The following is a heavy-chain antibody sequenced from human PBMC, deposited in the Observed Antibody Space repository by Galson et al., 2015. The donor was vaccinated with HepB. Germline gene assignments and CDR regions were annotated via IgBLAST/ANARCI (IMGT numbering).Heavy chain of an antibody. CDR1: GFTFSTYW. Sequence: SLRLSCAASGFTFSTYWMGWVRQAPGKGLEWVANINHGVGDKYYVDSVKGRFTISRDDAKGSLYLQMNSLRAEDTAVYYCARGSRWIDSWGQGTLVTVSS. D-gene: IGHD4-23*01. CDR2: INHGVGDK. CDR3: ARGSRWIDS. J-gene: IGHJ4*02. V-gene: IGHV3-7*03.